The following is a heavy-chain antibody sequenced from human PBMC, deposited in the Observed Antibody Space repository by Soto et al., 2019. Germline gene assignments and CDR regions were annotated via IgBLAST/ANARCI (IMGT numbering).Heavy chain of an antibody. D-gene: IGHD3-22*01. Sequence: GASVKVSCKASGGTFSSYAISWVRQAPGQGLEWMGGIIPIFGTANYAQKFQGRVTITADESTSTAYMELSSLRSEDTAVYYCARGGPIHYYDSSGYYLGNWFDPWGRGTLVTVSS. CDR1: GGTFSSYA. J-gene: IGHJ5*02. V-gene: IGHV1-69*13. CDR3: ARGGPIHYYDSSGYYLGNWFDP. CDR2: IIPIFGTA.